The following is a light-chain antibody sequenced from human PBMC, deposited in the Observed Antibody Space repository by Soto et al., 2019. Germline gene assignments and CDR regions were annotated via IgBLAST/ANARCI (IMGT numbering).Light chain of an antibody. J-gene: IGLJ1*01. CDR3: CSYAGSNYV. CDR2: EVS. Sequence: QSVLTQPPSESGSPGQSITISCTGTSSDVGNYNLVSWYQHHPGKAPKLMIYEVSKRPSGVSNRFSGSKSGDTASLTISGLQAEDEADYYCCSYAGSNYVFGTGTKVTVL. V-gene: IGLV2-23*02. CDR1: SSDVGNYNL.